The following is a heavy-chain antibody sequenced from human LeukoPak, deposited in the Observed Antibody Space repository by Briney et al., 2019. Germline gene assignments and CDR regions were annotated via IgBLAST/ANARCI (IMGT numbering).Heavy chain of an antibody. V-gene: IGHV1-2*06. J-gene: IGHJ4*02. Sequence: ASVKVSCKASGYTFTGYYMHWVRQARGQGLEWMGRINPNSGGTNYAQKFQGRVTITRDTSISTAYMELSRLRSDDTAVYYCARGHDTVTTFAGYWGQGTLVTVSS. CDR1: GYTFTGYY. CDR2: INPNSGGT. CDR3: ARGHDTVTTFAGY. D-gene: IGHD4-17*01.